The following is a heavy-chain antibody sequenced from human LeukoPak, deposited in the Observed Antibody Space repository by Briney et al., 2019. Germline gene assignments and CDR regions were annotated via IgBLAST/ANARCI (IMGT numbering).Heavy chain of an antibody. D-gene: IGHD3-10*01. Sequence: PGGSLSLSCEVSGLTFITYAIHWVRQAPGKGLEWVAVISYDGTNQHSADSVKGRFTISRDNSKNTLYLQMSSLRDEDTAVYYCARAHYGSGSYYNYHYYYGMDVWGQGTTVTVSS. J-gene: IGHJ6*02. CDR1: GLTFITYA. V-gene: IGHV3-30*04. CDR3: ARAHYGSGSYYNYHYYYGMDV. CDR2: ISYDGTNQ.